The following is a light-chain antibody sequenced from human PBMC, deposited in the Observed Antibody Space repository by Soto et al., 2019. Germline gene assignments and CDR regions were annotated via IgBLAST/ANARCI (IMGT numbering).Light chain of an antibody. CDR1: QSVGIY. Sequence: VLTQSPVTLSLSPGETATLFCKASQSVGIYLGWFQQKPGQAPRVLIYDATNRAGGVPDRFSGSGSGTDFTLTISSREAEDSAVDYCQQRDIWPPLTFGGGTKLEIK. CDR2: DAT. V-gene: IGKV3-11*01. J-gene: IGKJ4*01. CDR3: QQRDIWPPLT.